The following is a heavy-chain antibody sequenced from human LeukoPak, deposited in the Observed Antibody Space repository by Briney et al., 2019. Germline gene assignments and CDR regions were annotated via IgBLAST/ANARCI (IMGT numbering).Heavy chain of an antibody. CDR2: IRSKANSYAT. CDR3: TRPVEIDNWFDP. D-gene: IGHD5-24*01. Sequence: GGSLTLSCAASGFTFSGSAMHWVRQASGEGLEWVGRIRSKANSYATAYAASVKGRFTISRDDSKNTAYLQMNSLKTEDTAVYYCTRPVEIDNWFDPWGQGTLVTVSS. J-gene: IGHJ5*02. V-gene: IGHV3-73*01. CDR1: GFTFSGSA.